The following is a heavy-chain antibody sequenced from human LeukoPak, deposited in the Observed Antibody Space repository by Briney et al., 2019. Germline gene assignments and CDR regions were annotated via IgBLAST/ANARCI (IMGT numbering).Heavy chain of an antibody. CDR2: ISASGSKT. CDR1: GFSFSSYA. D-gene: IGHD2-15*01. V-gene: IGHV3-23*01. J-gene: IGHJ4*02. CDR3: ASRPVPDIGPLDY. Sequence: PGGSLRLSCAASGFSFSSYAMSWVRQAPGKGLEYVAGISASGSKTQYADSVKGRFTISRDNSKNTLSLQMNSLMADDTAVYFCASRPVPDIGPLDYWGQGTLVIVSS.